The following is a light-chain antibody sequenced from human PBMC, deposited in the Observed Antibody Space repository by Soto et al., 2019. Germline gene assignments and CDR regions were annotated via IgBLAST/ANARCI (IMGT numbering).Light chain of an antibody. J-gene: IGKJ5*01. CDR2: GAS. CDR3: QHYGRSPIT. CDR1: QSVNSR. Sequence: EILLTQSPCTLSLSPGERAPLSCGASQSVNSRLAWYQHKPGQAPRLLISGASSRATGIPDRFSGSGSATDFTLTISRLEPEDFELYYCQHYGRSPITFGQGTRLEIK. V-gene: IGKV3-20*01.